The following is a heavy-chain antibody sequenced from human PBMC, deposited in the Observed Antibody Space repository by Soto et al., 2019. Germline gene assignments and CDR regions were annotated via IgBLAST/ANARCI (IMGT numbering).Heavy chain of an antibody. CDR2: IDPSDSYT. V-gene: IGHV5-10-1*01. J-gene: IGHJ6*01. CDR3: ARARSITIFGVVGFEMDV. CDR1: GYTFTDYW. D-gene: IGHD3-3*01. Sequence: RGDSLKISCKGSGYTFTDYWINWVRQMPGKGLEWMGRIDPSDSYTKYSPSFQGHVTISADKSISTAYLEWSSLEASDTAMYYCARARSITIFGVVGFEMDVWGQGTTVTVS.